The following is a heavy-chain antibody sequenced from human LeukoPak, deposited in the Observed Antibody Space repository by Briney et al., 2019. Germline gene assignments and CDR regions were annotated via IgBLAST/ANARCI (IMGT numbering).Heavy chain of an antibody. Sequence: GASVKVSCKASGYTFTSYAIHWVRQAPGQRLEWMGLINAANGNTRYSQTFQDRVTITRDTSASTAYMELSSLRSEDTAVHYCARAYDSGCNYWGQGTLVTVSS. D-gene: IGHD6-19*01. V-gene: IGHV1-3*01. CDR2: INAANGNT. CDR1: GYTFTSYA. CDR3: ARAYDSGCNY. J-gene: IGHJ4*02.